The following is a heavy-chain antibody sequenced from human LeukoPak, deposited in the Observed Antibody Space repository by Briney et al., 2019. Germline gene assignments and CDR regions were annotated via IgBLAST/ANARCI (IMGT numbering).Heavy chain of an antibody. CDR2: IYYSGST. V-gene: IGHV4-39*01. J-gene: IGHJ4*02. Sequence: PSETLSLTCTVSGGSISSSSYYWGWIRQPPGKGLEWIGSIYYSGSTYYNPSLKSRVTISVDTSKNQFSLKLSSVTAADTAVYYCARGTGTYDSLDYWGQGTLVTVSS. D-gene: IGHD3-22*01. CDR3: ARGTGTYDSLDY. CDR1: GGSISSSSYY.